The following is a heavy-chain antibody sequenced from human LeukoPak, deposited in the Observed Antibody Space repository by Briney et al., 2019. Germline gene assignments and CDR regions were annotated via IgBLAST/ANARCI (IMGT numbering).Heavy chain of an antibody. V-gene: IGHV4-61*02. J-gene: IGHJ4*02. CDR3: ARNLIPEQLVLNF. Sequence: SQTLSLTCTVSGGSISSGSYYWSWIRQPAGKGLEWIGRIYTSGSTNYNPSLKSRVTISVDTSKNQFSLNLRSVTPDDTAVYYCARNLIPEQLVLNFWGQGTLVTVSS. D-gene: IGHD6-13*01. CDR1: GGSISSGSYY. CDR2: IYTSGST.